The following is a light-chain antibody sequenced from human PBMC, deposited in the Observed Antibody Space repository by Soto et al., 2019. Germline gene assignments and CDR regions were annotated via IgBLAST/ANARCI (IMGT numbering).Light chain of an antibody. CDR3: QSFDKYLSAVV. V-gene: IGLV1-40*01. CDR1: SSDIGAGYR. J-gene: IGLJ2*01. Sequence: SVLTQPPSVSGAPGERVTISCTGSSSDIGAGYRVRWYQQVPGTAPKLLIYDNTNRPSGVSVRFSGSKSGTSASLAISGLQAEDEADYYCQSFDKYLSAVVFGGGTKVTV. CDR2: DNT.